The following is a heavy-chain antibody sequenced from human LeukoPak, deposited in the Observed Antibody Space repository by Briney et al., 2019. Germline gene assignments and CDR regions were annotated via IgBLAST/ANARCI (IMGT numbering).Heavy chain of an antibody. CDR3: ARGPPAAYYYYYGMDV. Sequence: ASVKVSCKASGYTFTSYDINWVRQATGQGLEWMGWMNPNSGNTGYAQKFQGRVTMTRNTSISTAYMELSSLRSEDTAVYYCARGPPAAYYYYYGMDVWGQGTTVTVSS. D-gene: IGHD6-13*01. CDR1: GYTFTSYD. J-gene: IGHJ6*02. V-gene: IGHV1-8*01. CDR2: MNPNSGNT.